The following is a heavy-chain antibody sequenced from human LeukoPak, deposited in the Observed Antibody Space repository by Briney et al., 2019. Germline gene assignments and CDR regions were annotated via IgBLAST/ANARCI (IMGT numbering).Heavy chain of an antibody. CDR3: VRDRDYAFDF. Sequence: GRSLRLSCAASGFTFSYYSMNWVCQAPGKGLEWISYSNTDGTISYADSVKGRFTISRDNAENSLYLQMNSLRDEDTAVYFCVRDRDYAFDFWGQGAMVTVSS. V-gene: IGHV3-48*02. CDR2: SNTDGTI. CDR1: GFTFSYYS. J-gene: IGHJ3*01.